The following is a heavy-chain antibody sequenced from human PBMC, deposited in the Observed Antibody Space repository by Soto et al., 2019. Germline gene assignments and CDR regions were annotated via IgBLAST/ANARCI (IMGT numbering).Heavy chain of an antibody. CDR1: GGSISSYY. CDR2: IYYSGST. CDR3: ATLWAGYRSDYFDY. Sequence: QVQLQESGPGLVKPSETLSLTCTVSGGSISSYYWSWIRQPPGKGLEWIGYIYYSGSTNYNPSLNSRVTISVDTSKNQFSLKLSSVTAADTAVYYCATLWAGYRSDYFDYWGQGTLVTVSS. D-gene: IGHD3-16*02. J-gene: IGHJ4*02. V-gene: IGHV4-59*08.